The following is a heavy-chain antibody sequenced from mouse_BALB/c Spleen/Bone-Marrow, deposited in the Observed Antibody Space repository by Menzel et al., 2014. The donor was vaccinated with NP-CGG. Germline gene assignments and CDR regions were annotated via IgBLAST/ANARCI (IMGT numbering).Heavy chain of an antibody. CDR3: ARDRGLTYFDY. Sequence: EVMLVESGGGLVQPGGSLRLSCTTSGFTFTDYYMSWVRQPPGKALEWLGFIRNKANGYTTEYSAPVKGRFTISRDNSQSILYLQMNTLRAEDSATYYCARDRGLTYFDYWGQGTALTVSS. V-gene: IGHV7-3*02. CDR1: GFTFTDYY. D-gene: IGHD2-4*01. CDR2: IRNKANGYTT. J-gene: IGHJ2*01.